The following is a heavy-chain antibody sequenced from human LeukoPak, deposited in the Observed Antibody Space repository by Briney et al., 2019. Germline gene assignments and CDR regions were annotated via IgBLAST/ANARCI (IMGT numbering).Heavy chain of an antibody. D-gene: IGHD6-13*01. CDR3: ARKKLVARGYFDS. V-gene: IGHV4-39*01. J-gene: IGHJ4*02. Sequence: SETPSLTCTVSGGSISSSGFYWDWIRQSPGKGLEWIGSISQSGTTYYNPPLKSRVAIFVDTSKSQFSLKLSSVTAADTAVYYCARKKLVARGYFDSWGQGVLVTVSS. CDR1: GGSISSSGFY. CDR2: ISQSGTT.